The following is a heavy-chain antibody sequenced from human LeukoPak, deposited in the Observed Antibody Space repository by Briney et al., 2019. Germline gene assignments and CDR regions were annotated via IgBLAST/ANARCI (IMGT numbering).Heavy chain of an antibody. D-gene: IGHD4-23*01. V-gene: IGHV4-59*01. J-gene: IGHJ4*02. CDR3: ARVQAYGGKGYFDY. Sequence: SETLSLTCTVSGGSISSYYWSWIRQPPGKGLERIGYIYYSGSTDYNPSLKSRVTISVDTSKNQFSLKLSSVTAADTAVYYCARVQAYGGKGYFDYWGQGTLVTVSS. CDR2: IYYSGST. CDR1: GGSISSYY.